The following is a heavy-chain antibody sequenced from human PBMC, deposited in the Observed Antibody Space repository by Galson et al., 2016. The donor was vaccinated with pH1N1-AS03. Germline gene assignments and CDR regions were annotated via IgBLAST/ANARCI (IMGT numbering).Heavy chain of an antibody. CDR3: ARASHREILYSDYGMDV. J-gene: IGHJ6*02. CDR1: GGTFGNYA. CDR2: ISPIFGRV. V-gene: IGHV1-69*13. Sequence: SVKVSCKAFGGTFGNYAISWVRQAAGQGLEWMGGISPIFGRVNYAQKFQGRVTITADVFTKTAYLELTSLRYEDTAVYYYARASHREILYSDYGMDVWGQGTTVTVSS. D-gene: IGHD2-15*01.